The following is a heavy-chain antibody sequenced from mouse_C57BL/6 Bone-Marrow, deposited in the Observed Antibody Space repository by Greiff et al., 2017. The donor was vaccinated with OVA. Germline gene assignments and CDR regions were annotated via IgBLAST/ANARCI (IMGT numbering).Heavy chain of an antibody. J-gene: IGHJ2*01. CDR2: IYPGNSDT. D-gene: IGHD1-1*01. CDR1: GYTFTSYW. CDR3: TRDYYYGSSYIDY. Sequence: VQLQQSGTVLARPGASVKMSCKTSGYTFTSYWMHWVKQRPGQGLEWIGAIYPGNSDTSYNQKFKGKAKLTAVTSASTAYMELSSLTNEDSAVYYCTRDYYYGSSYIDYWGQGTTLTVSS. V-gene: IGHV1-5*01.